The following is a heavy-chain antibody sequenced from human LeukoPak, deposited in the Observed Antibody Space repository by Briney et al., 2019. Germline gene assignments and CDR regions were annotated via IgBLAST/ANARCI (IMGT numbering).Heavy chain of an antibody. Sequence: ASVKVSCKVSGYTLTELSMHWVRQAPGKGLEWMGGFDPEDGETIYAQKFQGRVTMTEDTSTDTAYMGLSSLRSEDTAVYYCATSVGAITHLDYWGQGTLVTVSS. CDR2: FDPEDGET. V-gene: IGHV1-24*01. CDR3: ATSVGAITHLDY. J-gene: IGHJ4*02. D-gene: IGHD1-26*01. CDR1: GYTLTELS.